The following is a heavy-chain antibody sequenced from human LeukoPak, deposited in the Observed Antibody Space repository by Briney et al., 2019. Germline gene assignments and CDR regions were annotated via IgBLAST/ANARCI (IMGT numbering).Heavy chain of an antibody. Sequence: SETLSLTCTVSGGSISSGGYYWSWIRQHPGEGLEWIGYIYYSGSTYYNPSRKSRVTISVDTSKNQFSLKLSSVTAADTAVYYCAIYGGYCSSTSCYSSEYYFDYWGQGTLVTVSS. D-gene: IGHD2-2*01. CDR1: GGSISSGGYY. CDR3: AIYGGYCSSTSCYSSEYYFDY. CDR2: IYYSGST. J-gene: IGHJ4*02. V-gene: IGHV4-31*03.